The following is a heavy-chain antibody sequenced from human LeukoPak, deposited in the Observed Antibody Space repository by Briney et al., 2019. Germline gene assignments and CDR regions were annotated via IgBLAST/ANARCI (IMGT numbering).Heavy chain of an antibody. J-gene: IGHJ4*02. V-gene: IGHV4-4*07. CDR2: IYSSGST. D-gene: IGHD1-20*01. CDR1: GGSISSYY. Sequence: SETLSLTCSVSGGSISSYYWSWIRQTAGKGLEWIARIYSSGSTNYNPSLKSRVTMSVDMSKNQFSLKLSSVTAADTAVYYCASLRGDNWNYYDYWGQGILVTVSS. CDR3: ASLRGDNWNYYDY.